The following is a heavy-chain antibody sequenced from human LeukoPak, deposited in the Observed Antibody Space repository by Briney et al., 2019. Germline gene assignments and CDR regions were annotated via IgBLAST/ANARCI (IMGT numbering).Heavy chain of an antibody. D-gene: IGHD2-8*01. J-gene: IGHJ4*02. Sequence: GGSLRLSCAGSGSTFSSYAMHWVRQAPGKGLEWVAVISYDGSNKYYADSVKGRFTISRDNSKNTLYLQMNSLRAEDTAVYYCASLMHWGQGTLVTVSS. V-gene: IGHV3-30*04. CDR3: ASLMH. CDR1: GSTFSSYA. CDR2: ISYDGSNK.